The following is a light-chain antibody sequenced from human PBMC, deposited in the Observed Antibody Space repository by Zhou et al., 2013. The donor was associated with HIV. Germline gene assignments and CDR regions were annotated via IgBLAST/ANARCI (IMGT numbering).Light chain of an antibody. V-gene: IGKV1-9*01. CDR1: QGISSY. Sequence: DIQMTQSPSSLSASVEDRVTITCRASQGISSYLAWYQQKPGKAPNLLIYAASTLQSGVPSRFSGRGSGTEFTLTISSLQPDDFATYYCQQYNSYPYTFGQGTKLEIK. CDR3: QQYNSYPYT. CDR2: AAS. J-gene: IGKJ2*01.